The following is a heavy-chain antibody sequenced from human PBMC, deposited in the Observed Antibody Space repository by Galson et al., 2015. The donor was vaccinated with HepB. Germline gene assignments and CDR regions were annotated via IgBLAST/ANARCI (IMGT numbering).Heavy chain of an antibody. CDR3: ARDFRPYYYDSSGYYYGHAFEI. V-gene: IGHV1-18*04. Sequence: SGAEVKKPGASVKVSCKTSGYTFTRHGMNWVRLAPGQGLEWMGWISADNGDRNYAQNLQGRVTMSTDTPTSTAYMELRSLRSDDTAVYFCARDFRPYYYDSSGYYYGHAFEIWGQGTKVTVSS. J-gene: IGHJ3*02. CDR2: ISADNGDR. D-gene: IGHD3-22*01. CDR1: GYTFTRHG.